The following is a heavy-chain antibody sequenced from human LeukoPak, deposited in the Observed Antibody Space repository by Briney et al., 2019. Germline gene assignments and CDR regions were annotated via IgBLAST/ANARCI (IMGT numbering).Heavy chain of an antibody. D-gene: IGHD2-2*01. Sequence: PGGSLRLSCAASGFTFSSYWMSWVRQAQGKGREWVANIKQDGSEKYYVDSVKGRFTISRDDAKNSLYLQMNSLRAEDTAVYYCARDHCSSSSCRGYYYYGMDVWGQGTTVTVSS. CDR3: ARDHCSSSSCRGYYYYGMDV. J-gene: IGHJ6*02. V-gene: IGHV3-7*01. CDR1: GFTFSSYW. CDR2: IKQDGSEK.